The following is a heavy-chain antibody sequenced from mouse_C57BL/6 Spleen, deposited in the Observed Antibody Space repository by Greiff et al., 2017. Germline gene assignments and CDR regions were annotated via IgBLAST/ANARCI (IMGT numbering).Heavy chain of an antibody. Sequence: QVQLQQSGPELVKPGASVKISCKASGYAFSSSWMNWVKQRPGKGLEWIGRIYPGDGDTNYNGKFKGKATLTADKSSSTAYMQLSSLTSEDSAVYFCARLSGGYWGQGTTLTVSS. V-gene: IGHV1-82*01. CDR1: GYAFSSSW. CDR2: IYPGDGDT. J-gene: IGHJ2*01. CDR3: ARLSGGY.